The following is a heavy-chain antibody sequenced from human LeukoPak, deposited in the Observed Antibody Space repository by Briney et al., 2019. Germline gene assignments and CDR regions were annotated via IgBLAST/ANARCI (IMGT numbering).Heavy chain of an antibody. CDR3: AREVVAVLPDANTNDY. CDR1: GFTFSSYA. Sequence: GKSLRLSCAASGFTFSSYAMHWVRQAPGKGLEWVALISYDGSDKYYADTVEGRFTISRDNSKSTVRLQMNSLRTEDTAVCFCAREVVAVLPDANTNDYWGQGALVFVSS. D-gene: IGHD2-8*01. V-gene: IGHV3-30*04. J-gene: IGHJ4*02. CDR2: ISYDGSDK.